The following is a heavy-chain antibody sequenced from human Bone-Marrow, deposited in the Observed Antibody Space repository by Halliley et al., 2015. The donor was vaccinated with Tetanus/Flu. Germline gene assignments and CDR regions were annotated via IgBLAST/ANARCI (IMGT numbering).Heavy chain of an antibody. Sequence: QLVQSGAEVKKPGESLKISCKVSGYTFTNYWIGWVRQMPGKGLEWMGIIYPGDSDATYSPSFQGQVTISADKSISTAYLQWSSLRASDTAMYYCARLMATGSYPYFDYWDQGTLVPVSS. J-gene: IGHJ4*02. CDR2: IYPGDSDA. CDR3: ARLMATGSYPYFDY. D-gene: IGHD1-26*01. CDR1: GYTFTNYW. V-gene: IGHV5-51*03.